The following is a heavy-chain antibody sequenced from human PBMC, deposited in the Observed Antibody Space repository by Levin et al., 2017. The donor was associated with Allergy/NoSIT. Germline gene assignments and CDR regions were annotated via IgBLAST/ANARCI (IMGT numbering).Heavy chain of an antibody. J-gene: IGHJ4*02. CDR2: IYSGGRR. CDR1: GFTVSSNY. Sequence: PGGSLRLSCAASGFTVSSNYMSWVRQAPGKGLEWVSVIYSGGRRHYADSVKGRFTISRDNSKNTLYLQMNSLRAEDTAVYYWAREGEYYYGSGSYYPSHFDYWGQGTLVTVSS. V-gene: IGHV3-66*01. D-gene: IGHD3-10*01. CDR3: AREGEYYYGSGSYYPSHFDY.